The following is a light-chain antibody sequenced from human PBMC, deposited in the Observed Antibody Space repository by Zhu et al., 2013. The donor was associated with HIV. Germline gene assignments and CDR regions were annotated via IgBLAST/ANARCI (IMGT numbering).Light chain of an antibody. CDR3: QVWDSSGDQVV. J-gene: IGLJ2*01. CDR1: NIGDKS. CDR2: DDA. Sequence: SYVLTQPPSVSLAPGKTATITCGGNNIGDKSVHWYQQKPGQAPLMVVYDDADRPSGIPDRFSGSNSGNAATLTISRVEAGDEADYYCQVWDSSGDQVVFGGGTK. V-gene: IGLV3-21*03.